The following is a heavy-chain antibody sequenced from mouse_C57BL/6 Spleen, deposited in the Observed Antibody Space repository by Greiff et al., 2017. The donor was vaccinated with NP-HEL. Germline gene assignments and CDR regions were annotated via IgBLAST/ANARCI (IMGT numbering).Heavy chain of an antibody. J-gene: IGHJ4*01. V-gene: IGHV1-61*01. CDR3: ARYGYYPYYAMDY. Sequence: VQLQQPGAELVRPGSSVKLSCKASGYTFASYWMDWVKQRPGQGLEWIGNIYPSDSETHYNQKFKDKATLTVDKSSSTAYMQLSSLTSEDSAVYYCARYGYYPYYAMDYWGQGTSVTVSS. CDR2: IYPSDSET. D-gene: IGHD2-3*01. CDR1: GYTFASYW.